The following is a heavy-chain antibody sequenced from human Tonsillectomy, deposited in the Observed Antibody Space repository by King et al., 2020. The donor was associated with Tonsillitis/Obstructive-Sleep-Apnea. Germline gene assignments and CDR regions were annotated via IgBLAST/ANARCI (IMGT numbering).Heavy chain of an antibody. V-gene: IGHV4-34*01. Sequence: VQLQQWGAGLLKPSETLSLTCAVYGGSFSGYYWSWIRQPPGKGLEWIGEINHSGSTNYNPFLKSRVTISVDTSKNQFSLKLSSVTAADTAVYYCARGREDIVVVPAAIRSDYWGQGTLATVSS. CDR2: INHSGST. CDR3: ARGREDIVVVPAAIRSDY. CDR1: GGSFSGYY. J-gene: IGHJ4*02. D-gene: IGHD2-2*02.